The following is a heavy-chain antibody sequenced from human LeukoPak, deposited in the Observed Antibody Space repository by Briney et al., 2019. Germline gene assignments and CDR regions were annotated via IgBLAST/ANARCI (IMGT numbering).Heavy chain of an antibody. D-gene: IGHD3-3*01. V-gene: IGHV4-59*11. CDR3: ARVRSRDFWSGYPTAHMDV. CDR1: GGSICSHY. J-gene: IGHJ6*03. CDR2: IYYSGST. Sequence: PSETLSLTCTVSGGSICSHYWSWIRQPPGKGLEWIGYIYYSGSTNYNPSLKSRVTISVDTSKNQFSLKLSSVTAADTAVYYCARVRSRDFWSGYPTAHMDVWGKGTTVTVSS.